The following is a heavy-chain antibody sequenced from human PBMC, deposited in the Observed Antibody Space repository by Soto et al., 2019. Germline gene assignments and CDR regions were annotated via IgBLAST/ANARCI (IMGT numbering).Heavy chain of an antibody. V-gene: IGHV4-31*03. Sequence: SETLSLTCNVSGVYISSGGYYWSWIRQHPGKGLEWIGYIYYSGSTYYNPSLKSRVTISVDTSKNQFSLKLSSVTAADTAVYYCARAAAGSNWFDPWGQGTLVTVSS. J-gene: IGHJ5*02. CDR2: IYYSGST. CDR1: GVYISSGGYY. D-gene: IGHD6-13*01. CDR3: ARAAAGSNWFDP.